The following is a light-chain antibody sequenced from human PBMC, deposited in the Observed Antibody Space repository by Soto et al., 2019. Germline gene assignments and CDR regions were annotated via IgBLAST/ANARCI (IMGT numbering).Light chain of an antibody. CDR1: QSIDSW. J-gene: IGKJ2*01. CDR3: QQYDIYHT. V-gene: IGKV1-5*03. Sequence: DIQMTQSPSTLSASVGDRVTITCRASQSIDSWLAWYQQKPGKAPKLLIYKASILESGVPSRFSGSGSGTEFTLTISGLQPDDVATYYCQQYDIYHTFGQGTKLEIK. CDR2: KAS.